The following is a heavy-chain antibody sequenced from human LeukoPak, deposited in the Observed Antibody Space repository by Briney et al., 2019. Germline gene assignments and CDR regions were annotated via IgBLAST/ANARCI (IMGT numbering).Heavy chain of an antibody. Sequence: PSETLSLTCTVSGGSISGWYWSWIRQPPGKGLEWIGYIYGSGYTNYSPSRKSRVTMSIDTSKNHFSLKLTSVTAADTATYYCARETSLAGFASGLGSNYWGQGILVTVSS. J-gene: IGHJ4*02. D-gene: IGHD6-19*01. CDR1: GGSISGWY. CDR3: ARETSLAGFASGLGSNY. V-gene: IGHV4-59*01. CDR2: IYGSGYT.